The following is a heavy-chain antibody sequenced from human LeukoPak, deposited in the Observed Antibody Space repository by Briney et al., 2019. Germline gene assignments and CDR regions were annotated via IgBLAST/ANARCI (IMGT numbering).Heavy chain of an antibody. CDR3: ARYGPAASFDY. CDR2: TYYRSKWSS. CDR1: GDSVSSNSVA. Sequence: SQTLSLTCAISGDSVSSNSVAWNWIRQSPSRGLEWLGRTYYRSKWSSDYAVSVKGRITINPDTSKNQFSLQLNSVTPDDTAIYYCARYGPAASFDYWGQGTLVTVSS. J-gene: IGHJ4*02. V-gene: IGHV6-1*01. D-gene: IGHD2-2*01.